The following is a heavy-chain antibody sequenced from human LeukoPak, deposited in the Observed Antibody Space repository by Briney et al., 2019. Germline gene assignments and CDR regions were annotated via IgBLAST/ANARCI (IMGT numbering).Heavy chain of an antibody. CDR1: GVTFSSYS. J-gene: IGHJ4*02. CDR3: ARVEEVSSSWPFDY. D-gene: IGHD6-13*01. CDR2: ISSSSSYV. V-gene: IGHV3-21*01. Sequence: GGSLRLSCAASGVTFSSYSMIWVRQAPGKGLEWVSSISSSSSYVYYADSVKGRFTISRDNAKNSLYLQMNSLRAEDTAVYYCARVEEVSSSWPFDYWGQGTLVTVSS.